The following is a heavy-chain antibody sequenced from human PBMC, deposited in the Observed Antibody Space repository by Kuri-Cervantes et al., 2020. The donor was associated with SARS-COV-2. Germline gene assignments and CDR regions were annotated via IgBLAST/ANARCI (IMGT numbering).Heavy chain of an antibody. Sequence: GESLKISCAASGFTFSSYSMNWVRQAPGKGLEWVSYISSSSSTIYYADSVKGRFTISRDNAKNSLCLQMNSLRAEDTAVYYCAREAVAGPTHYYYYYMDVWGKGTTVTVSS. CDR3: AREAVAGPTHYYYYYMDV. CDR2: ISSSSSTI. J-gene: IGHJ6*03. V-gene: IGHV3-48*01. D-gene: IGHD6-19*01. CDR1: GFTFSSYS.